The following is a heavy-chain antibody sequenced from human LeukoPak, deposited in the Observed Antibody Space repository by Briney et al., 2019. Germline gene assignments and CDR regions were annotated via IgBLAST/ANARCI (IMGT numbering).Heavy chain of an antibody. V-gene: IGHV3-23*01. Sequence: GGSLRLSCAASGFTFSSYAMSWVRQAPGKGLEWVSAISGSGGSTYYADSVKGRFTISRDNSKNTLYLQMNSLRAKDTAVYYCAKAGVPDYDFWSGYSWYYYMDVWGKGTTVTVSS. J-gene: IGHJ6*03. CDR2: ISGSGGST. CDR3: AKAGVPDYDFWSGYSWYYYMDV. CDR1: GFTFSSYA. D-gene: IGHD3-3*01.